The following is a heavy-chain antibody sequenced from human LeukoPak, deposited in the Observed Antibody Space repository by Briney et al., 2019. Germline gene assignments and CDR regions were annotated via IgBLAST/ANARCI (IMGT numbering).Heavy chain of an antibody. CDR3: ARRAGAYSHPYDY. Sequence: GGSLRLSCTVSGFTVSTNSMSWVRQAPGKGLEWVSLIYSDNTHYSDSVKGRFTTSRDNSKNTLYLQMNSLRAEDTAVYYCARRAGAYSHPYDYWGQGTLVTVSS. J-gene: IGHJ4*02. CDR2: IYSDNT. V-gene: IGHV3-53*01. CDR1: GFTVSTNS. D-gene: IGHD4/OR15-4a*01.